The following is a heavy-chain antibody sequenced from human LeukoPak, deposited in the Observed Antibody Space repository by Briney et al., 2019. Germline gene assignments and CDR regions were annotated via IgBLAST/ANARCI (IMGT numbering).Heavy chain of an antibody. J-gene: IGHJ4*02. CDR1: GFTFSSSA. Sequence: GGSLRLSCAASGFTFSSSAMSWVRQAPGKGLEWVSAISNNGGYTYYADSVQGRFTISRDNSKSTLCLQMNSLRAEDTAVYHCAKQLGYCSDGSCYFPYWGQGTLVTVSS. V-gene: IGHV3-23*01. CDR3: AKQLGYCSDGSCYFPY. D-gene: IGHD2-15*01. CDR2: ISNNGGYT.